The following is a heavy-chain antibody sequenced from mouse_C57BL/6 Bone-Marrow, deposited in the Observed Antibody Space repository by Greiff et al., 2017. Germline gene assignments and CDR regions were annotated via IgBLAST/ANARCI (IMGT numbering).Heavy chain of an antibody. CDR1: GFTFSSYA. CDR3: TGVLVGLDD. Sequence: EVKLVESGEGLVKPGGSLKLSCAASGFTFSSYAMSWVRQTPEQRLEWVAYISSGGDYIYYAYTVQGPFTISRDNARNTLYRQMSGVKSEDTAMYYCTGVLVGLDDWGQGTTLTVSS. J-gene: IGHJ2*01. V-gene: IGHV5-9-1*02. CDR2: ISSGGDYI.